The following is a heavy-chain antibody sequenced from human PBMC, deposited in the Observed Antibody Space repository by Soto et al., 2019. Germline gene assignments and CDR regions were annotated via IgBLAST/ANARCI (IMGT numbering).Heavy chain of an antibody. V-gene: IGHV3-23*01. CDR2: ISGSGGST. J-gene: IGHJ5*02. CDR1: GFTFSSYA. D-gene: IGHD3-10*01. CDR3: ANDQLSIRRVIHNCFAR. Sequence: GGSLRLSCAASGFTFSSYAMSWVRQAPGKGLEWVSVISGSGGSTYYADSVKGRFTISRDNSKNTLYLQMNSLRAEDTAVYYCANDQLSIRRVIHNCFARWRKGTLVSVSS.